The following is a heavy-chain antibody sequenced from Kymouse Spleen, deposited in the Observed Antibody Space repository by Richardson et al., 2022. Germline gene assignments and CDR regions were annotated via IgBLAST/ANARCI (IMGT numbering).Heavy chain of an antibody. D-gene: IGHD3-10*01. Sequence: QVQLQESGPGLVKPSQTLSLTCTVSGGSISSGGYYWSWIRQHPGKGLEWIGYIYYSGSTYYNPSLKSRVTISVDTSKNQFSLKLSSVTAADTAVYYCARDQAITMVRGVIITFDYWGQGTLVTVSS. CDR3: ARDQAITMVRGVIITFDY. J-gene: IGHJ4*02. CDR2: IYYSGST. CDR1: GGSISSGGYY. V-gene: IGHV4-31*03.